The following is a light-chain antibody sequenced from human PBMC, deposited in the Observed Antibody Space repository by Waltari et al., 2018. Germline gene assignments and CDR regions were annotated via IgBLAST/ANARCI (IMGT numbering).Light chain of an antibody. CDR3: QQSSSTPPWT. CDR2: TAS. V-gene: IGKV1-39*01. J-gene: IGKJ1*01. Sequence: DIQMTQSPSSLSASVGDRDTITCRASQTISSYLNWYHQKPGKAPHLLIYTASSLQIGVPSSLSGSGSGTDFTLTISSLQPEDFATYYCQQSSSTPPWTFGQGTKVEIK. CDR1: QTISSY.